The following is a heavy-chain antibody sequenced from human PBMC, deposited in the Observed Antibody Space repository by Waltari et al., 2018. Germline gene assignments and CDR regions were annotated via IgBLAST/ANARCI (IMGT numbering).Heavy chain of an antibody. J-gene: IGHJ4*02. Sequence: EVQLVESGGGLVQPGGSLRLSCAASGFTFSTYALSWVRKAPGKGLEWVPAISGSGGSTYYADSVKGRFTISRDNSKNTLYLQMNSLRAEDTAVYYCAKDGRSTPLLRDYWGQGTLVTVSS. CDR3: AKDGRSTPLLRDY. CDR1: GFTFSTYA. D-gene: IGHD2-15*01. CDR2: ISGSGGST. V-gene: IGHV3-23*04.